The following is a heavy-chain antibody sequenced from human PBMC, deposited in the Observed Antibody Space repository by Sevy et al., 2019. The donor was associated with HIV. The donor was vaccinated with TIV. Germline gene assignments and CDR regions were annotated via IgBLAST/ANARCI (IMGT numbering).Heavy chain of an antibody. D-gene: IGHD3-22*01. CDR2: FDPEDGET. CDR1: GYTLTKLS. Sequence: ASVKVSCKVSGYTLTKLSMHWVRQAPGKGLEWMGRFDPEDGETIYAQKFQGRVTMTEDTYTDIAYMELSSLSYEDTAVYYCASAREYYEDSSGYLDYWGQGTLVTVSS. CDR3: ASAREYYEDSSGYLDY. V-gene: IGHV1-24*01. J-gene: IGHJ4*02.